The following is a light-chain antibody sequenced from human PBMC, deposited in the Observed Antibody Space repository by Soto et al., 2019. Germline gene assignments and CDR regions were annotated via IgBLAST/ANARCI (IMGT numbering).Light chain of an antibody. CDR3: QQANIFTIT. J-gene: IGKJ5*01. Sequence: DLQIAPSPSSPVASVGDRVTITCRASQGIGSWLAWYQQKPGKAPKLLIYEASSLQSGVPSRFSGSGSGTDFTLTISSLQNDDFATYDCQQANIFTITFGQGTRLEIK. CDR2: EAS. V-gene: IGKV1-12*01. CDR1: QGIGSW.